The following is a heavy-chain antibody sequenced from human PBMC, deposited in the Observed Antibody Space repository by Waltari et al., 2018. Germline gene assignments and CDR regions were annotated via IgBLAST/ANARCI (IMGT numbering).Heavy chain of an antibody. D-gene: IGHD4-17*01. CDR2: IYTSGST. CDR1: GGSISSYY. CDR3: ASQNDYGDYAVFDY. J-gene: IGHJ4*02. V-gene: IGHV4-4*07. Sequence: QVQLQESGPGLVKPSEPLSLTCTVSGGSISSYYWSWIRQPAGKGLEWIGRIYTSGSTNYNPSLKSRVTMSVDTSKNQFSLKLSSVTAADTAVYYCASQNDYGDYAVFDYWGQGTLVTVSS.